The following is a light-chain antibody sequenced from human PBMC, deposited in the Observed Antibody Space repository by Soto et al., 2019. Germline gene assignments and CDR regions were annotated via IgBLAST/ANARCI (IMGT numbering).Light chain of an antibody. J-gene: IGKJ3*01. CDR1: QSLSSN. V-gene: IGKV3-15*01. Sequence: EIVLTQSPATLSVSPGERATLSCRATQSLSSNLAWYQQRPGQPPRLLIYGASTRATGIPARFSGRGSGTEFTLSISSLQSEDFAVYYWQQYNNWPEFTFGPGTKVDFK. CDR3: QQYNNWPEFT. CDR2: GAS.